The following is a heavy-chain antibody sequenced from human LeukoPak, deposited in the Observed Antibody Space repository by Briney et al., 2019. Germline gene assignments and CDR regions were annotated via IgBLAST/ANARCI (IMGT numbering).Heavy chain of an antibody. Sequence: ASETLSLTCTVSGGSISSSTYNWAWIRQPPGKGLEWIVTVYYSVSTYYNPSLKSRVTISVDTSKNQFSLKLSSVTAADTSVYYCARHRGVVVTAIAYWGQGTLVTVSS. D-gene: IGHD2-21*02. CDR3: ARHRGVVVTAIAY. CDR1: GGSISSSTYN. CDR2: VYYSVST. V-gene: IGHV4-39*01. J-gene: IGHJ4*02.